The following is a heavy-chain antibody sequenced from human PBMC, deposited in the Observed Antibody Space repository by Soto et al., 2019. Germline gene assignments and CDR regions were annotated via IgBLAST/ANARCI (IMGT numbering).Heavy chain of an antibody. CDR3: AKVSGVYYYGSGSYAFDI. Sequence: GGSLRLSCAASGFTFSSYAMSWVRQAPGKGLEWVSAISGSGGSTYYADSVKGRFTISRDNSKNTLYLQMNSLRAEDTAVYYCAKVSGVYYYGSGSYAFDIWGQGTMVTVSS. J-gene: IGHJ3*02. CDR1: GFTFSSYA. D-gene: IGHD3-10*01. CDR2: ISGSGGST. V-gene: IGHV3-23*01.